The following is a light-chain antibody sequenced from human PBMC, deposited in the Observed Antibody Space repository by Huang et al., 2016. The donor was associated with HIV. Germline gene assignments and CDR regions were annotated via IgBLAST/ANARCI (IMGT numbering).Light chain of an antibody. Sequence: DIVMTQTPLSLSVTPGQPATISCQSRQSLFHSDGTTYLYWYLQTPGQSPQLLISEVSRQCSGVRNRFSGSGSGTDFTLKISRVEAEDVGIYYCMQGIHPPTFGQGTKVEVK. CDR1: QSLFHSDGTTY. J-gene: IGKJ1*01. V-gene: IGKV2-29*02. CDR2: EVS. CDR3: MQGIHPPT.